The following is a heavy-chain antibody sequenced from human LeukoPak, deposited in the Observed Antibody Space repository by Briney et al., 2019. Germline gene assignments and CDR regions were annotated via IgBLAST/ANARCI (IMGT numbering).Heavy chain of an antibody. V-gene: IGHV4-34*01. J-gene: IGHJ4*02. CDR3: GREITAAASL. Sequence: PSGTLSLTCAVYGGSFGAYYWSWIRQPPGMGLEWIGEINHSGSTNYNPSLKSRVTISIDTSKNQFSLKLISVTAVDTAVYYCGREITAAASLWGQGTLVTVSS. D-gene: IGHD6-13*01. CDR1: GGSFGAYY. CDR2: INHSGST.